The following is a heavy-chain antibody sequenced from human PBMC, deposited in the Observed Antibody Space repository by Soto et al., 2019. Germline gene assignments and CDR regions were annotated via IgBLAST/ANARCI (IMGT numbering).Heavy chain of an antibody. CDR1: GFTFSSYS. CDR3: ARPLKYGDYVGYMDV. CDR2: ISSSSSYI. D-gene: IGHD4-17*01. V-gene: IGHV3-21*01. J-gene: IGHJ6*03. Sequence: PGGSLRLSCAASGFTFSSYSMNWVRQAPGKGLEWVSSISSSSSYIYYADSVKGRFTIPRDNAKNSLYLQMNSLRAEDTAVYYCARPLKYGDYVGYMDVWGKGTTVTVSS.